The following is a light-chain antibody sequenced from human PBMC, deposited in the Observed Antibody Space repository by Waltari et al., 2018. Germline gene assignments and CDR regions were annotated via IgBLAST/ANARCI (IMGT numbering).Light chain of an antibody. CDR2: VVS. J-gene: IGLJ2*01. CDR3: SSYAGSDNLI. CDR1: STDAGVYNY. V-gene: IGLV2-8*01. Sequence: QSALTQPPSASGSPGQSVTTSCPGTSTDAGVYNYVTWYQQHPGKAPKPMIYVVSKRPSGVPDRFSGSKSGNTASLTVSGLQAEDEADYYCSSYAGSDNLIFGGGTKLTVL.